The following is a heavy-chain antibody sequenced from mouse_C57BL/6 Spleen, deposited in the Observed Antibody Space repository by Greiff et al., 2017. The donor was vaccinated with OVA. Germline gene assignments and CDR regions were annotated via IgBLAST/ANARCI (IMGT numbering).Heavy chain of an antibody. CDR2: IYPGNSDT. CDR3: TRSRTVTGAMDY. Sequence: EVQRVESGTVLARPGASVKMSCKTSGYTFTSYWMHWVKQRPGQGLEWIGAIYPGNSDTSYNQKFKGKAKLTAVTSASTAYMELSSLTNEDSAVYYCTRSRTVTGAMDYWGQGTSVTVSS. J-gene: IGHJ4*01. D-gene: IGHD3-3*01. CDR1: GYTFTSYW. V-gene: IGHV1-5*01.